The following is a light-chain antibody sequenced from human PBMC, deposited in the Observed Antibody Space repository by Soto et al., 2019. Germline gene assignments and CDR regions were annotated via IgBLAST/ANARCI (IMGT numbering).Light chain of an antibody. CDR2: GVS. Sequence: EIVLTQSPVNLSVSPGERVTLFCRASQYVSGHFAWYQQKPGQAPRLIISGVSTRATGVPARFSGSGSGTEFTLTINSLQSEDFATYYCQHYNSYSEAFGQGTKVDIK. V-gene: IGKV3-15*01. CDR3: QHYNSYSEA. J-gene: IGKJ1*01. CDR1: QYVSGH.